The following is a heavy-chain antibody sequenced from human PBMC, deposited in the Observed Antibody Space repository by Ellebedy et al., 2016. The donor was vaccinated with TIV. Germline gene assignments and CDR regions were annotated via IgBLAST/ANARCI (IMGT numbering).Heavy chain of an antibody. D-gene: IGHD6-6*01. CDR2: ITSTSGTM. J-gene: IGHJ4*02. CDR1: GLTFSSHA. Sequence: GESLKISCAASGLTFSSHAMNWVRQAPGKGLEWVSSITSTSGTMYYAASVQGRFTSSRDNAKNSLYLQMNSLRAEDTAVYYCARDKNRQLVPFDQWGQGTLVTVSS. V-gene: IGHV3-21*01. CDR3: ARDKNRQLVPFDQ.